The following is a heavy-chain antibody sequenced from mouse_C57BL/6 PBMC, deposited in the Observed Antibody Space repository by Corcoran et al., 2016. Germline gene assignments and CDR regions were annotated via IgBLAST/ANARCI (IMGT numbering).Heavy chain of an antibody. CDR2: IYPGSGNT. V-gene: IGHV1-66*01. CDR3: ARGGYYVPYYFDY. CDR1: GYSFTSYY. Sequence: QVQLQQSGPELVKPGASVKISCKASGYSFTSYYIHWVKQRPGQGLEWIGWIYPGSGNTKYNEKFKGKATLTADTSSSTAYMQLSSLTSEDSAVYYCARGGYYVPYYFDYWGQGTTLTVSS. J-gene: IGHJ2*01. D-gene: IGHD2-3*01.